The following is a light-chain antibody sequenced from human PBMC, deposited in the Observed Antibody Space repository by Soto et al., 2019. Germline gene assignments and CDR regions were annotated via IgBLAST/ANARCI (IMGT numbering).Light chain of an antibody. CDR1: QSVGID. V-gene: IGKV3-15*01. Sequence: EIVMTQSPTPLSVSPGERVTPSCLSSQSVGIDLAWYQQHPGQAPRLLIYGASNRATGIPTTFSGSGSGTEFTLTISSLQSEDFAVYYCLHYSNWPRWTFSQGTKVDIK. CDR3: LHYSNWPRWT. CDR2: GAS. J-gene: IGKJ1*01.